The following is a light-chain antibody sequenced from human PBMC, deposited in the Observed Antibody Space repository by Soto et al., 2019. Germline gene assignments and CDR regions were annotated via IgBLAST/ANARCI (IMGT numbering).Light chain of an antibody. J-gene: IGKJ2*01. CDR1: QNIRTY. V-gene: IGKV1-39*01. Sequence: DIQMTQSPYSLSASVGDSVTITCRASQNIRTYLNWYQQKPGRAPKLLIHSASALPSGVPSRFSGSGSGTELTLTMSGLQPEDFATYYCQQGHSTPYTFGQGTKVDIK. CDR3: QQGHSTPYT. CDR2: SAS.